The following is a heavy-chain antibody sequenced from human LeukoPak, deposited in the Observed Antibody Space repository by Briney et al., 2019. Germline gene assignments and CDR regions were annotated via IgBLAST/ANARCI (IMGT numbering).Heavy chain of an antibody. Sequence: ASVKVSCTTSGYIFTVYYMHWVRQAPGQGFEWIGIINSSGGSTIYAQKLQGRVTLTRDKSTSTVYMELKSLTSEDTAVYYCAREGRGAGYDLAYWGQGTLVTVSS. D-gene: IGHD5-12*01. CDR2: INSSGGST. V-gene: IGHV1-46*04. CDR3: AREGRGAGYDLAY. CDR1: GYIFTVYY. J-gene: IGHJ4*02.